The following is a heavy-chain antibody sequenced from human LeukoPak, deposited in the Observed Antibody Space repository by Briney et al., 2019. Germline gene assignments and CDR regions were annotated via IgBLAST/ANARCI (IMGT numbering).Heavy chain of an antibody. Sequence: PGGSLRLSCAASGFTFSSYWMSWVRQAPGKGLEWVANIKQDGSEKYYVDSVKGRFTISRDNAKNSLYLQMISLRAEDTAVYYCARDPDYGDYVNYFDYWGQGTLVTVSS. D-gene: IGHD4-17*01. V-gene: IGHV3-7*01. CDR1: GFTFSSYW. J-gene: IGHJ4*02. CDR2: IKQDGSEK. CDR3: ARDPDYGDYVNYFDY.